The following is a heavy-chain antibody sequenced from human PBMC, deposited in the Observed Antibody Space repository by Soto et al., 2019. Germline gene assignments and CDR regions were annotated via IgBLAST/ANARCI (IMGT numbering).Heavy chain of an antibody. J-gene: IGHJ5*02. Sequence: EVQLVESGGGPVQAGGSLRLSCAASGLTLSNYWMQWVRQGPGKGLVWVAHIYSDGITTKYAESVKGRFTISRDDAKKMLYLQMNSLRHDDTAVYYCAKVKGGSGARGDPLDLWGQGILVTVSS. CDR3: AKVKGGSGARGDPLDL. CDR2: IYSDGITT. CDR1: GLTLSNYW. D-gene: IGHD2-15*01. V-gene: IGHV3-74*03.